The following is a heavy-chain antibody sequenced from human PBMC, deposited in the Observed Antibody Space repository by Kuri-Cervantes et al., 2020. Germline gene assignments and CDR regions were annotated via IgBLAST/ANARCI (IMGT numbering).Heavy chain of an antibody. V-gene: IGHV1-69*13. CDR2: IIPIFGTA. CDR3: ARDYPGDHDAFDI. Sequence: SVKVSCKASGGTFRSYAISWVRQAPGQGLEWMGGIIPIFGTANYAQKFQGRVTITADESTSTVYMELRSLRSDDTAVYFCARDYPGDHDAFDIWGQGTMVTVSS. CDR1: GGTFRSYA. D-gene: IGHD3-16*01. J-gene: IGHJ3*02.